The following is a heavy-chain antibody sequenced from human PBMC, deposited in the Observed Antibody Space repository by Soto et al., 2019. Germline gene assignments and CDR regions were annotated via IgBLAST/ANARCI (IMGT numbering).Heavy chain of an antibody. D-gene: IGHD1-20*01. CDR3: ARHGITGTTEKVGAFDI. J-gene: IGHJ3*02. Sequence: SETLSLTCTVSGGSISSSSYYWGWIRQPPGKGLEWIGSIYYSGSTYYNPSLKSRVTISVDTSKNQFSLKLSSVTAADTAVYYCARHGITGTTEKVGAFDIWGRGTMVTVSS. V-gene: IGHV4-39*01. CDR2: IYYSGST. CDR1: GGSISSSSYY.